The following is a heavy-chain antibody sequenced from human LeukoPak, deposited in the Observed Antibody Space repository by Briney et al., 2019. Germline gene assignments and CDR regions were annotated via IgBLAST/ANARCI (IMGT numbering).Heavy chain of an antibody. J-gene: IGHJ4*02. CDR3: ARDCSSTSCYFDY. CDR1: GGSFSGYY. CDR2: INHSGST. V-gene: IGHV4-34*01. D-gene: IGHD2-2*01. Sequence: SETLSLTCTVYGGSFSGYYWSWIRQPPGKGLEWIGEINHSGSTNYNPSLKSRVIISVDTSKNQFSLKLSSVTAADTAVYYCARDCSSTSCYFDYWGQGTLVTVSS.